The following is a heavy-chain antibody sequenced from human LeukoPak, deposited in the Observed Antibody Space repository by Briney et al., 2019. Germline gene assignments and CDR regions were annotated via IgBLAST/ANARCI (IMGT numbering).Heavy chain of an antibody. V-gene: IGHV1-69*13. J-gene: IGHJ6*02. Sequence: SVKVSCKASGGTFSSYAISWLRQAPGQGLEWMGGIIPIFGTANYAQKFQGRVTITADESTSTAYMELSSLRSEDTAVYYCARGGTMSRYYYYGMDVWGQGTTVTVSS. D-gene: IGHD3-22*01. CDR2: IIPIFGTA. CDR3: ARGGTMSRYYYYGMDV. CDR1: GGTFSSYA.